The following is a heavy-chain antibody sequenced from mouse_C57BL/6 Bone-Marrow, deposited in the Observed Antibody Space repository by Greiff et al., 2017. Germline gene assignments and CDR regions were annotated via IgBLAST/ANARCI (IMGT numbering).Heavy chain of an antibody. CDR3: ARVAY. CDR2: IYPGAGGT. J-gene: IGHJ3*01. Sequence: VMLVESGAELVKPGASVKISCKASGYAFSSYWMNWVKQRPGKSLEWIGQIYPGAGGTNYNGKFKGKATLTADKSSSTAYMQLSSLTSDDSAVYFCARVAYWGQGTLVTVSA. V-gene: IGHV1-80*01. CDR1: GYAFSSYW.